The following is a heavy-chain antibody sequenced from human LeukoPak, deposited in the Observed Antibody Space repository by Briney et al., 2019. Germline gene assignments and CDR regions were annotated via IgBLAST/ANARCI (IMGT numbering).Heavy chain of an antibody. CDR2: MNPSGGST. Sequence: ASVKVSCKASGYTFTSYYMHWVRQAPGQALEWMGIMNPSGGSTSYAQKFQGRVTMTRDTSTSTVYMELSSLRSEDTAVYYCAREFVHSSGYHRSASNDYWGQGTLVTVSS. D-gene: IGHD3-22*01. CDR3: AREFVHSSGYHRSASNDY. J-gene: IGHJ4*02. CDR1: GYTFTSYY. V-gene: IGHV1-46*03.